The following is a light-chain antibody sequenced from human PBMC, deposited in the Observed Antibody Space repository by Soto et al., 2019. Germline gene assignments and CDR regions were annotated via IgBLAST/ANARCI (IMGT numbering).Light chain of an antibody. CDR2: GAS. V-gene: IGKV3-15*01. Sequence: EIVLTQSPGTLSLSPGERATLSCRASQTVTRSYLAWYQQKPGQAPRLLIYGASNRATGIAARFSGSGSGTEFTLTITSLQSEDFAVYYCQQYNNWPRTFGQGTKVDIK. CDR3: QQYNNWPRT. J-gene: IGKJ1*01. CDR1: QTVTRSY.